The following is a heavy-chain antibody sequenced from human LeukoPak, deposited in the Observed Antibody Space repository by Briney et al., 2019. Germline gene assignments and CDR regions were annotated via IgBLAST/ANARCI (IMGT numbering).Heavy chain of an antibody. V-gene: IGHV5-51*03. CDR1: GYSFTSYW. D-gene: IGHD2-8*01. J-gene: IGHJ6*03. CDR2: IYPDDSDT. Sequence: GESLKISCKGSGYSFTSYWIGWVRQMPGKGLEWMGIIYPDDSDTKYSPSFQGQVTISADKSISTAYLQWSSLKASDTAMYYCARLAFCTNAVCFSNYYYSMDVWGRGTTVTVS. CDR3: ARLAFCTNAVCFSNYYYSMDV.